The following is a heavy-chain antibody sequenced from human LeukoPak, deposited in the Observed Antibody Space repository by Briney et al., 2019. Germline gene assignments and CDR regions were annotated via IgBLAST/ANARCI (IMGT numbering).Heavy chain of an antibody. J-gene: IGHJ4*02. CDR2: IRTSVSA. CDR3: ARDIVYLIDEDYG. D-gene: IGHD4-17*01. CDR1: GGSVSSGSVSSGTYY. Sequence: KSSETLSLTCTISGGSVSSGSVSSGTYYWSWIRQPAGKGLEWIGRIRTSVSADYNPSLQSRATISIDMSKKEVSLKLTSVTAADTAVYYCARDIVYLIDEDYGWGQGTLVTVSS. V-gene: IGHV4-61*02.